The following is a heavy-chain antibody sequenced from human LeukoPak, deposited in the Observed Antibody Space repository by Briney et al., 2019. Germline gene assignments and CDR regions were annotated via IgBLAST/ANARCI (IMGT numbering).Heavy chain of an antibody. CDR2: IYSGGST. CDR1: GFTVSSNY. CDR3: ARVRAYCGGDCYSGYYYYGMDV. J-gene: IGHJ6*02. V-gene: IGHV3-53*01. D-gene: IGHD2-21*02. Sequence: GGSLRLSCAASGFTVSSNYMSWVRQAPGKGLEWVSVIYSGGSTYYADSVKGRFTISRDNSKNTLYLQTNSLRAEDTAAYYCARVRAYCGGDCYSGYYYYGMDVWGQGTTVTVSS.